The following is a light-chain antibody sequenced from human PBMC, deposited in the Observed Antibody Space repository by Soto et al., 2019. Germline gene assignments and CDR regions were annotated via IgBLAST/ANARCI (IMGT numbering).Light chain of an antibody. Sequence: EIVMTQSPSTLSVSPGERATLSCRASQSVSSNLAWYQQKPGKAPRLLIYGASTRATGIPARFSGSGSGTEFTLTISSRQPEDFAVYYCQQYNNCPLTFGPGTKVDIK. J-gene: IGKJ3*01. CDR1: QSVSSN. V-gene: IGKV3-15*01. CDR3: QQYNNCPLT. CDR2: GAS.